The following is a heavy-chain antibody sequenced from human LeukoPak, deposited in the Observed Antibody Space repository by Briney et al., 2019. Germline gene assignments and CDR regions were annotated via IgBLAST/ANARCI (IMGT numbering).Heavy chain of an antibody. D-gene: IGHD5-24*01. CDR2: IYPTNSDT. Sequence: GESLKISCKGSGYLFTSYWIGWLRQLPGKGLEWVGIIYPTNSDTRYSPSFQGQVTISADKSITTAYLQWSSLRASDTAMYYCVLRRAGYKDWGQGTLVTVSS. CDR1: GYLFTSYW. V-gene: IGHV5-51*01. J-gene: IGHJ4*02. CDR3: VLRRAGYKD.